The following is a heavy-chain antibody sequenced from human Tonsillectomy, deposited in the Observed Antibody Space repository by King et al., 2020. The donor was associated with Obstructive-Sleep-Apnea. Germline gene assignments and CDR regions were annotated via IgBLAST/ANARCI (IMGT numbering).Heavy chain of an antibody. J-gene: IGHJ4*02. CDR2: VKEDGSGK. V-gene: IGHV3-7*01. CDR1: GFIFSNYW. CDR3: ARDKGFTGFCSGGRCHGDFDY. D-gene: IGHD2-15*01. Sequence: VQLVDSGGGLVQPGGSLRLSCAASGFIFSNYWMNWVRQAPGKGLEWVANVKEDGSGKYIVESVKGRFTSSRKNAKNSLYLQMNSLGAEDTAVYYCARDKGFTGFCSGGRCHGDFDYWGQGTLVTVSS.